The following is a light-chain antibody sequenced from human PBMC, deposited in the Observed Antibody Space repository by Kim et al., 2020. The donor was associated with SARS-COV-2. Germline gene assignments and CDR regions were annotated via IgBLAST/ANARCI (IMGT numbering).Light chain of an antibody. CDR1: RYISTR. J-gene: IGKJ4*01. V-gene: IGKV1-5*01. CDR3: QQYNANQLT. Sequence: DIQMTQSPSTLSASVRDRVTITCRASRYISTRLAWYQQIPGKAPKLLIYDASTLESGVPSRFSGSGSATEFTLTINSLQPDDIATYYCQQYNANQLTFGGGTKVDIK. CDR2: DAS.